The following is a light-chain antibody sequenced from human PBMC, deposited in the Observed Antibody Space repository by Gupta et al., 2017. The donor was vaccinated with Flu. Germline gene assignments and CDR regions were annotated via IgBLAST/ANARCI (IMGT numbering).Light chain of an antibody. CDR3: QQSSHILWT. Sequence: SGVPSRFSGSGSGTDFTLTIHSLQPEDFATYYCQQSSHILWTFGQGTKVEI. V-gene: IGKV1-39*01. J-gene: IGKJ1*01.